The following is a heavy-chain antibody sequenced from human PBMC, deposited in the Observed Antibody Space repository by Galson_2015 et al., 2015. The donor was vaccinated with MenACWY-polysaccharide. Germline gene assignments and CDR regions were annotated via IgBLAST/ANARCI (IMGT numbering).Heavy chain of an antibody. J-gene: IGHJ4*02. CDR2: INQDGTVK. CDR3: ARVGYASSSTDY. D-gene: IGHD6-6*01. CDR1: GFTFSNYW. Sequence: SLRLSCAASGFTFSNYWMSWVRQAPGKGLEWVANINQDGTVKYYVDSVKGRFTISRDNAKNSLYVQMNSLRDEDTAVYYCARVGYASSSTDYWGQGTLVTVSS. V-gene: IGHV3-7*01.